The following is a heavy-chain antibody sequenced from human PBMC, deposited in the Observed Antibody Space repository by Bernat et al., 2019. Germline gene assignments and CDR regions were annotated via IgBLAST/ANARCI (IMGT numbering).Heavy chain of an antibody. D-gene: IGHD3-10*01. V-gene: IGHV4-31*03. Sequence: QVPLQESGPGLVKPSQTLSLTCSVSGGSISGGGYYWTWIRQHPGKGLEWIGYVYYGGSTFYNPSLKSRVTISLDTFKNQFSLRLNSVTAADTAVYCCARAATMVRGLIFVGYFDYWGQGALVTVSS. J-gene: IGHJ4*02. CDR3: ARAATMVRGLIFVGYFDY. CDR1: GGSISGGGYY. CDR2: VYYGGST.